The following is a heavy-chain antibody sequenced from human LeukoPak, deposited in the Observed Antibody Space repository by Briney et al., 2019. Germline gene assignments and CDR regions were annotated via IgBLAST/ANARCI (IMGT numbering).Heavy chain of an antibody. D-gene: IGHD1-14*01. CDR3: ARSRMTFDY. CDR1: GYTFTSYA. CDR2: INAGNGNT. V-gene: IGHV1-3*01. Sequence: ASLKVSCKGSGYTFTSYAMRWVRHGPGQMLEWMGWINAGNGNTKYSQKFQGRVTITRDTSASTAYMELSSLRSEDTAVYFCARSRMTFDYWGQGTLVTVSS. J-gene: IGHJ4*02.